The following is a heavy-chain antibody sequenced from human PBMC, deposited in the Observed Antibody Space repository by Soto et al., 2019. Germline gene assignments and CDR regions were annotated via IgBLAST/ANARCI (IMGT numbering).Heavy chain of an antibody. D-gene: IGHD3-10*01. V-gene: IGHV1-3*01. CDR2: INAGNGNT. Sequence: ASLKVSCKASGYTFTSYAMHWVRQAPGQRLEWMGWINAGNGNTKYSQKFQGRVTITRDTSASTAYMELSSLRSEDTAVYYCARDPSLLWFGELLGWFDPWGQGTLVTVSS. CDR1: GYTFTSYA. CDR3: ARDPSLLWFGELLGWFDP. J-gene: IGHJ5*02.